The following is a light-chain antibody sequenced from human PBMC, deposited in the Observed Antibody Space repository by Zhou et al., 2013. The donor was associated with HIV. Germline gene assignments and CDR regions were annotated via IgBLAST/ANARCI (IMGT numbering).Light chain of an antibody. V-gene: IGKV1-39*01. CDR1: QSISNY. CDR3: QQSYSGLEFT. CDR2: AAS. Sequence: DIQMTQSPSSLSASVGDRVTMTCRASQSISNYLNWYQQRPGKAPKLLIYAASIPQSGVPSRFTGSGSGTDFTLTISSLQPDDFATYYCQQSYSGLEFTFGPGTKVHIK. J-gene: IGKJ3*01.